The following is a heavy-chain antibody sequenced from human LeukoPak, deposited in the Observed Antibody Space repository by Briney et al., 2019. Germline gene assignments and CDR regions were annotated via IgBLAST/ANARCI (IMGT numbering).Heavy chain of an antibody. V-gene: IGHV3-64*01. Sequence: GGSLRLSCAASGFILSSYAMYWVRQAPGKGLEYVSSISSNGASTYYANSVKGRFTVSRDSSKNTLYLQMGSLRVEDKAVYYCARDPFGDNYFDCWGQGTLVTVSS. CDR1: GFILSSYA. CDR3: ARDPFGDNYFDC. J-gene: IGHJ4*02. D-gene: IGHD3-9*01. CDR2: ISSNGAST.